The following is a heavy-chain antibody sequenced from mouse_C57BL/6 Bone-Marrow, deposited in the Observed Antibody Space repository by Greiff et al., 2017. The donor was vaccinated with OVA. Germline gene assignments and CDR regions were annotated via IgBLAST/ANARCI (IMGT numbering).Heavy chain of an antibody. CDR1: GFTFSSYA. CDR2: ISDGGSYT. CDR3: ARVKYTTGGLGY. J-gene: IGHJ2*01. D-gene: IGHD2-12*01. V-gene: IGHV5-4*03. Sequence: EVKLVESGGGLVKPGGSLKLSCAASGFTFSSYAMSWVRQTPEKRLEWVATISDGGSYTYYPDNVKGRFTISRDNAKNTLYLQISHLKSENTAMYYCARVKYTTGGLGYWDQGTTLPVSS.